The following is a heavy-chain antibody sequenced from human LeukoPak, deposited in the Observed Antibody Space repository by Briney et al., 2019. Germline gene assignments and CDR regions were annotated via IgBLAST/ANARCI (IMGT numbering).Heavy chain of an antibody. CDR2: INPDSGGT. J-gene: IGHJ3*02. CDR3: ARGNAVAGGAGTFDI. D-gene: IGHD6-19*01. CDR1: GYTFTSYG. V-gene: IGHV1-2*02. Sequence: GASVKVSCKASGYTFTSYGISWVRQAPGQGLEWMGWINPDSGGTNYAQKFQGRVTMTRDTSISTAYMELSRLRSDDTAVYYCARGNAVAGGAGTFDIWGQGTMITVSS.